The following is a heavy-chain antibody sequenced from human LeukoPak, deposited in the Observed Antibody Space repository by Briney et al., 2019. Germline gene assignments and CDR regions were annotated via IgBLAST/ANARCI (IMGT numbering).Heavy chain of an antibody. D-gene: IGHD4-17*01. CDR3: AREPDYGDYALDY. CDR1: GFTFSYYG. V-gene: IGHV3-30*02. CDR2: IRFDGHDK. J-gene: IGHJ4*02. Sequence: GGSLRLSCAASGFTFSYYGFHWVRQAPGKGLEWVSFIRFDGHDKFYAETVKGRFTISKDTSRNTLYLQMNSLRAEDTAVYYCAREPDYGDYALDYWGQGTLVTVSS.